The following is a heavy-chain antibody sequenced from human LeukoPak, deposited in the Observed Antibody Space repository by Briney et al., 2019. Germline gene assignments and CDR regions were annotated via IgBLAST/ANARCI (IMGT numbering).Heavy chain of an antibody. Sequence: PGGSLRLSCAASGFTFGAYWMSWFRQAPGKGPEWVASIKDDGSAQSYVDSLEGRFTISRDNAKNTLYLQMDTMRVEDTAVYYCARHIVGEQNFDYWSQGTLVTVSS. CDR2: IKDDGSAQ. CDR1: GFTFGAYW. CDR3: ARHIVGEQNFDY. D-gene: IGHD3-16*02. V-gene: IGHV3-7*01. J-gene: IGHJ4*02.